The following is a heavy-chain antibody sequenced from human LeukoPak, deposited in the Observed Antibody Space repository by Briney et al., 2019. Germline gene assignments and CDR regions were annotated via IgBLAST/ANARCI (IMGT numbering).Heavy chain of an antibody. J-gene: IGHJ4*02. Sequence: ASVKVSRKASGYTFTGYYMHWVRQAPGQGLEWMGWINPNSGGTNYAQKFQGRVTMTGDTSISTAYMELSRLRSDDTAVYYCARPRMEGGLDGYWGQGTLVTVSS. V-gene: IGHV1-2*02. CDR1: GYTFTGYY. CDR2: INPNSGGT. D-gene: IGHD3-16*01. CDR3: ARPRMEGGLDGY.